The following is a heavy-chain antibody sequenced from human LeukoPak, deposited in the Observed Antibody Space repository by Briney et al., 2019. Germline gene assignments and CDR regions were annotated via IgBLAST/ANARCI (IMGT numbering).Heavy chain of an antibody. J-gene: IGHJ5*02. D-gene: IGHD6-13*01. CDR3: ARDRGLRGSSWFSGP. Sequence: SETLSLTCTVSGGSISSYYWSWIRQPPGKGLERIGYIYYSGSTNYNPSLKSRVTISVDTSKNQFSLKLSSVTAADTAVYYCARDRGLRGSSWFSGPWGQGTLVTVSS. CDR1: GGSISSYY. CDR2: IYYSGST. V-gene: IGHV4-59*12.